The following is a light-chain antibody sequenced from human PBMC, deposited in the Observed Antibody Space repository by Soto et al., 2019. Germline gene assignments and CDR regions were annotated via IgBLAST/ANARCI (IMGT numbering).Light chain of an antibody. J-gene: IGKJ1*01. Sequence: EIVLTQSPGTLSLSPGERVTLSCRASQSVSSSLAWYQQKPGQAPRLLIYGASTRATGIPARFSGSGSGTEFTLTITSLQSEDFAVYYCQQYNSWPRTFGQGTK. V-gene: IGKV3-15*01. CDR3: QQYNSWPRT. CDR2: GAS. CDR1: QSVSSS.